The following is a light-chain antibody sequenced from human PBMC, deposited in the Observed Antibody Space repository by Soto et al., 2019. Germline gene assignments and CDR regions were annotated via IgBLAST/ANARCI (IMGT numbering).Light chain of an antibody. CDR3: QQYGSSLTT. CDR2: GAS. V-gene: IGKV3-20*01. CDR1: QSVTRRY. J-gene: IGKJ4*01. Sequence: EIVLTQSPGTLSLSPGERATLSCRASQSVTRRYLAWYQQKPGQAPRLLIHGASSRATGIPDRFSGSGSGTDFTLTISRLEPEDFAVYYCQQYGSSLTTFGGGTKVEIK.